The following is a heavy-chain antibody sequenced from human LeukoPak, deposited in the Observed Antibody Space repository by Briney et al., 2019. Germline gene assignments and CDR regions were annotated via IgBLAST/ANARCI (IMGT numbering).Heavy chain of an antibody. J-gene: IGHJ1*01. Sequence: ASVKVSCKTSNYTFSNYGITWVRQVPGQGLEWMGWIGAYSGNSEFAQKFQGRVTMTTDASSGTAYMELTNLTPDDTAVYFCARDSSAFYGSEYFQHWGQGTLVTVSS. CDR3: ARDSSAFYGSEYFQH. CDR1: NYTFSNYG. CDR2: IGAYSGNS. V-gene: IGHV1-18*01. D-gene: IGHD2/OR15-2a*01.